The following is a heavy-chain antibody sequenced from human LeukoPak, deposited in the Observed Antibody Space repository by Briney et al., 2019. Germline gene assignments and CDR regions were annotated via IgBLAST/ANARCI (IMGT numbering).Heavy chain of an antibody. D-gene: IGHD5-12*01. CDR1: DVSISGFY. V-gene: IGHV4-59*01. CDR3: ARGLGDY. CDR2: IYYSGST. J-gene: IGHJ4*02. Sequence: SETLSLTCTVSDVSISGFYWSWIRQPPGKGLEWIGYIYYSGSTNYNPSLKSRVTISVDTSKNQFSLKLSSVTAADTAVYYCARGLGDYWGQGTLVTVSS.